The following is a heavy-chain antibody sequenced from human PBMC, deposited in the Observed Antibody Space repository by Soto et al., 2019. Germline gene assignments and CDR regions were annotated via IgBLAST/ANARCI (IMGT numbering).Heavy chain of an antibody. CDR3: AKGWSYYFAAKFDY. J-gene: IGHJ4*02. CDR1: GFTFSSYG. CDR2: ISYDGSNK. D-gene: IGHD3-10*01. V-gene: IGHV3-30*18. Sequence: AGGSLRLSCAASGFTFSSYGMHWVRQAPGKGLEWVAVISYDGSNKYYADSVKGRFTISRDNSKNTLYLQMNSLRAEDTAVYYCAKGWSYYFAAKFDYWGQGTLVTVSS.